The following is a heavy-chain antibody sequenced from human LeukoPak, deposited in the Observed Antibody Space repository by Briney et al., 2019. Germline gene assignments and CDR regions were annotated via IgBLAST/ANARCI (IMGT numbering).Heavy chain of an antibody. D-gene: IGHD4-17*01. J-gene: IGHJ4*02. Sequence: KPSETLSLTCDVYGESFSGYFWSWIRQPPGKGLEWIGEINYSGSTNYNPSLKSRVTISVDTSKNQFSLKLSSVTAADTAVYYCARDGDYGDYVSWGMNWGQGTLVTVSS. CDR2: INYSGST. CDR1: GESFSGYF. V-gene: IGHV4-34*01. CDR3: ARDGDYGDYVSWGMN.